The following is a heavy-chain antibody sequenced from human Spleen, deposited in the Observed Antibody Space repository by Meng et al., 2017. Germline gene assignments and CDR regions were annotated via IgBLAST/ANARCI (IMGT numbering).Heavy chain of an antibody. CDR3: ARGVRSPF. Sequence: GESLKISCAGSGFTFSSYAMSWVRQAPGKGLVWVARINGDGSNTNYADSVKGRFTISRDNAKNTLYLQMNSLRAEDTALYYCARGVRSPFWGQGTLVTVSS. J-gene: IGHJ4*02. CDR2: INGDGSNT. CDR1: GFTFSSYA. V-gene: IGHV3-74*01.